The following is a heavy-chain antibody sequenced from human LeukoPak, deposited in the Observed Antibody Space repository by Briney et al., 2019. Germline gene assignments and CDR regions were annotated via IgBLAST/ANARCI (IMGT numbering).Heavy chain of an antibody. CDR3: ARGWRTTLSDYYYGMDV. CDR1: GGSFSGYY. V-gene: IGHV4-34*01. CDR2: INHSGST. Sequence: SETLSLTCAVYGGSFSGYYWSWILQPPGKGLEWIGEINHSGSTNYNPSLKSRVTISVDTSKNQFSLKLSPVTAADTAVYYCARGWRTTLSDYYYGMDVWGQGTTVTVSS. J-gene: IGHJ6*02. D-gene: IGHD1-1*01.